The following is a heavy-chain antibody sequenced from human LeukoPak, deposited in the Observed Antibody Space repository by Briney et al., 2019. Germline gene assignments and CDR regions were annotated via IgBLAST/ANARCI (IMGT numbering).Heavy chain of an antibody. CDR3: ARDPSSYYYDSSGYGLDY. V-gene: IGHV3-21*01. CDR2: ISSSSYV. CDR1: GFTFSSYS. Sequence: GGSLRLSCAASGFTFSSYSMNWVRQAPGKGLEWVSSISSSSYVYYADSVKGRFTISRDNAKNSLYLQMNSLRAEDTAVYYCARDPSSYYYDSSGYGLDYWGQGTLVTVSS. J-gene: IGHJ4*02. D-gene: IGHD3-22*01.